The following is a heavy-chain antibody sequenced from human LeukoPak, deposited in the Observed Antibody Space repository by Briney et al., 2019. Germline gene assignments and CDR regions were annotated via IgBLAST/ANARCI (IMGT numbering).Heavy chain of an antibody. Sequence: GGSLRLSCAASGFTVGSNYMSWVRQAPGKGLEWVSIIYHGGSTNYADSVKGRFTISRDTSKNTLYLQMNSLRAEDTAVYYCARLSANSSAYFFDYWGQGTLVTVSS. CDR3: ARLSANSSAYFFDY. D-gene: IGHD3-22*01. V-gene: IGHV3-66*04. J-gene: IGHJ4*02. CDR2: IYHGGST. CDR1: GFTVGSNY.